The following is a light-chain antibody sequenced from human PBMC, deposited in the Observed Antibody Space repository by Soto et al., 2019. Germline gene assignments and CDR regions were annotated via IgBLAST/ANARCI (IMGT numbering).Light chain of an antibody. V-gene: IGLV9-49*01. CDR2: VGTGGIVG. CDR1: SGYSNYK. Sequence: QLVLTQPPSASASLGASVTLTCTLSSGYSNYKVDWYQQRPGKGPRFVMRVGTGGIVGSKGDGIPDRFSVLGSGLNRYLTIKNIQEEDESDYHCGADHGSESNFVSVVFGGGTKLTVL. CDR3: GADHGSESNFVSVV. J-gene: IGLJ2*01.